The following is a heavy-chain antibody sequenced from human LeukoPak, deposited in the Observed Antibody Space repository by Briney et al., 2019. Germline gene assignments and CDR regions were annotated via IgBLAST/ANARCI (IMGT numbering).Heavy chain of an antibody. V-gene: IGHV1-2*02. Sequence: ASVKVSCKASGYTFTSYGISWVRQAPGQGLEWMGWINPNSGGTNYAQKFQGRVTMTRDTSISTAYMELSRLRSDDTAVYYCARDNGVVVVAATGDYYFDYWGQGTLVTVSS. CDR1: GYTFTSYG. CDR3: ARDNGVVVVAATGDYYFDY. D-gene: IGHD2-15*01. CDR2: INPNSGGT. J-gene: IGHJ4*02.